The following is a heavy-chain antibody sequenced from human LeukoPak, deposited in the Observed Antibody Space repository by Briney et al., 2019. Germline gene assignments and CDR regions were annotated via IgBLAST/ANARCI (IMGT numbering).Heavy chain of an antibody. V-gene: IGHV3-30*02. CDR2: RRYDESKK. CDR1: GFTFSNYG. D-gene: IGHD2-2*01. Sequence: PGGSLRLSCAASGFTFSNYGMHWVRQAPGKGLGWVTFRRYDESKKYYADSAKGRFTISRNNSKNTLYLQMNSLRSEDTAVYYCARGVVPAANDYWGQGTLVTVSS. J-gene: IGHJ4*02. CDR3: ARGVVPAANDY.